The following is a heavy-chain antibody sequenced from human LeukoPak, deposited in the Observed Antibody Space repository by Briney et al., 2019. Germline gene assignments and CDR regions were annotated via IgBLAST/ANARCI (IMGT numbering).Heavy chain of an antibody. CDR3: AKDQAIRSIAATGILDY. V-gene: IGHV3-23*01. Sequence: PGGSLRLSCAASRFIFSDYAMSWVRQAPGKGLEWVSLISHSGGLTYFADSVKGRFTISRDNSKNMIFLQMNSLRVEDTAIYYCAKDQAIRSIAATGILDYWGQGTLVTVSS. J-gene: IGHJ4*02. CDR2: ISHSGGLT. D-gene: IGHD6-13*01. CDR1: RFIFSDYA.